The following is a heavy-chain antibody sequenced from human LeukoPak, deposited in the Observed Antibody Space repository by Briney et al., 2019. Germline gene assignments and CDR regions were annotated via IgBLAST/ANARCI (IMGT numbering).Heavy chain of an antibody. V-gene: IGHV3-23*01. D-gene: IGHD3-9*01. CDR2: IVGRGSST. J-gene: IGHJ4*02. Sequence: GGSLRLSCAASGFIFSNYAMSWVRQAPGKGLEWVSAIVGRGSSTYYADSVRGRFTISRDNSKNTLYLQLNRLRAEDTAVYYCAKWGDYDILTGYYDSDYWGQGTLVTVSS. CDR3: AKWGDYDILTGYYDSDY. CDR1: GFIFSNYA.